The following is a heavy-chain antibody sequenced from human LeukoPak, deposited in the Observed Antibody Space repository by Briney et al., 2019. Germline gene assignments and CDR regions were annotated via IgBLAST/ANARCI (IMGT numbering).Heavy chain of an antibody. J-gene: IGHJ4*02. Sequence: GGSLRLSCAASGFTVSSNYMSWVRQAPGKGLEWVSVIYSGGSTYYADSVKGRFTISRDNSKNTLYLQMNSLRAEDTAVYYCARMRWFGEPCYFDYWGQGTLVTVSS. CDR1: GFTVSSNY. V-gene: IGHV3-53*01. CDR2: IYSGGST. CDR3: ARMRWFGEPCYFDY. D-gene: IGHD3-10*01.